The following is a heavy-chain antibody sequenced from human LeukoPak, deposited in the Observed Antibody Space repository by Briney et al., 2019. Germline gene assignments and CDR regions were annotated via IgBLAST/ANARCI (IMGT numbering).Heavy chain of an antibody. CDR2: VIPFLGIA. J-gene: IGHJ6*02. D-gene: IGHD6-13*01. CDR1: GGTFSNCA. CDR3: ARAPPRSQQLVRTGNYYYVRDV. Sequence: EASVTVSCKTSGGTFSNCAVSWVRQAPGQGLEWMGRVIPFLGIADYAQRFQGRVTFSADKSTSTAYMEVNSLRSEDTAVYYCARAPPRSQQLVRTGNYYYVRDVWGQGTTVTVSS. V-gene: IGHV1-69*04.